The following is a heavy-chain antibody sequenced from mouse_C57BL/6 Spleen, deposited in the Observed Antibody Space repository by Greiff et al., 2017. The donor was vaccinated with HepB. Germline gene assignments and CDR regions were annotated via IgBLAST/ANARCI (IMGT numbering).Heavy chain of an antibody. D-gene: IGHD1-1*01. CDR1: GYSITSGYY. Sequence: EVQVVESGPGLVKPSQSLSLTCSVTGYSITSGYYWNWIRQFPGNKLEWMGYISYDGSNNYNPSLKNRISITRDTSKNQFFLKLNSVTTEDTATYYCARAITTVAHFDYWGQGTTLTVSS. V-gene: IGHV3-6*01. CDR3: ARAITTVAHFDY. J-gene: IGHJ2*01. CDR2: ISYDGSN.